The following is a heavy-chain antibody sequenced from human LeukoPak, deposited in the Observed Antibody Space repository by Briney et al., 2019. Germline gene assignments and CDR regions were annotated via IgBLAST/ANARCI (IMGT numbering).Heavy chain of an antibody. CDR2: TSGSGGST. Sequence: GGSLRLSCAASGFSFSTYGMSWVRQAPGKGLEWVSGTSGSGGSTYYADSVKGRFTISRDNSKNTLDLQMNSLRAEDTAVYYCAKDDDWGRYKHWGQGTLVTVSS. CDR3: AKDDDWGRYKH. D-gene: IGHD3-16*01. CDR1: GFSFSTYG. V-gene: IGHV3-23*01. J-gene: IGHJ1*01.